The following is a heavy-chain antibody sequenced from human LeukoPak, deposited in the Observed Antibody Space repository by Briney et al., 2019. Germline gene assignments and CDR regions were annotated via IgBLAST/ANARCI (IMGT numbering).Heavy chain of an antibody. D-gene: IGHD3-22*01. J-gene: IGHJ4*02. CDR3: ARAGYYDSSGYYHFDY. V-gene: IGHV1-18*01. Sequence: ASVTVSCKASGYTFFNYGISWVRQAPGQGLEWMGWISAYNGDTKYAQKLQGRVTMTTDTSTRTAYMELRSLRSDDTAVYFCARAGYYDSSGYYHFDYWGQGTLVTVSS. CDR1: GYTFFNYG. CDR2: ISAYNGDT.